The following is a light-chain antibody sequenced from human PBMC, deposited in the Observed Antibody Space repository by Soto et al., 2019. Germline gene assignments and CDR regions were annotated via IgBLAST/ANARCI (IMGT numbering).Light chain of an antibody. CDR2: GAS. V-gene: IGKV3-15*01. Sequence: EIVMTQSPATLSVSPGERATLYCRASQSISTSLAWYQHTPGQAPRLLISGASTRATGIPARFSGSGSGTEFTLTISSLQSEDFAVYYCQHYYNWPRTFGQGTKVDIK. CDR1: QSISTS. CDR3: QHYYNWPRT. J-gene: IGKJ1*01.